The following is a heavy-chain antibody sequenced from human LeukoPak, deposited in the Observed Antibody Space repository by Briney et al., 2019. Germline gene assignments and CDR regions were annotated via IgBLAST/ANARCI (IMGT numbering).Heavy chain of an antibody. V-gene: IGHV5-51*01. CDR1: GYSFTSYW. CDR3: ARTYCGGDCYYSYFDY. J-gene: IGHJ4*02. CDR2: IYPGDSDT. Sequence: GESLKISCKGFGYSFTSYWIGWVRQMPGKGLEWMGIIYPGDSDTRYSPSFQGQVTISADKSISTAYLQWSSLKASDTAMYSCARTYCGGDCYYSYFDYWGQGTLVTVSS. D-gene: IGHD2-21*02.